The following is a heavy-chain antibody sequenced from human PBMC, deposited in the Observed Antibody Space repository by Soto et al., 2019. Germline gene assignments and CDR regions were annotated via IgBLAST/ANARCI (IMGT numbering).Heavy chain of an antibody. CDR1: GGTFSSYA. D-gene: IGHD6-13*01. V-gene: IGHV1-69*13. CDR3: ARGSGSSSWYQYYGMDV. Sequence: SVKVSCKASGGTFSSYAISWVRQAPGQGLEWMGGIIPIFGTANYAQKFQGSVTITADESTSTAYMELSSLRSEDTAVYYCARGSGSSSWYQYYGMDVWGQGTTVTVSS. J-gene: IGHJ6*02. CDR2: IIPIFGTA.